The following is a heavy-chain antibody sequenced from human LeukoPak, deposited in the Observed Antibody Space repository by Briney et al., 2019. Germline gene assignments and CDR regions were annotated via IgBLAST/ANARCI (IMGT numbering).Heavy chain of an antibody. CDR1: GGSISSSSYY. J-gene: IGHJ4*02. V-gene: IGHV4-39*01. Sequence: SETLSLTCTVSGGSISSSSYYWGWIRQPPGKGLEWIGSIYYSGSTYYNPSLNSRVTISVDTPKNQFSLKLSSVTAADTAVYYCARTTINRIQLWMYYFDYWGQGTLVTVSS. CDR3: ARTTINRIQLWMYYFDY. CDR2: IYYSGST. D-gene: IGHD5-18*01.